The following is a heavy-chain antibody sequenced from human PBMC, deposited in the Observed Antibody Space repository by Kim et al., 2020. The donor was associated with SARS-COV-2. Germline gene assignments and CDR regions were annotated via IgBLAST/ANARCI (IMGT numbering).Heavy chain of an antibody. J-gene: IGHJ6*02. CDR3: ARLTSSSWYFHLVGGTGYGMDV. V-gene: IGHV5-10-1*01. CDR2: IDPSDSYT. D-gene: IGHD6-13*01. Sequence: GESLKISCKGSGYSFTSYWISWVRQMPGKGLEWMGRIDPSDSYTNYSPSFQGHVTISADKSISTAYLQWSSLKASDTAMYYCARLTSSSWYFHLVGGTGYGMDVWGQGTTVTVSS. CDR1: GYSFTSYW.